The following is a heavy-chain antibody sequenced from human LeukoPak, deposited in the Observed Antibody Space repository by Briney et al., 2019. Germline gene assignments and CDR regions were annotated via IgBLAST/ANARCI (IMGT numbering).Heavy chain of an antibody. Sequence: SQTLSLTCTVSGGSISSGSYYWSWIRQPAGKGLEWIGRIYTSGSTNYNPSLKSRVTISVDTSKNQFSLKLSSVTAADTAVYYCARMYYYDSSPKSYYYYMDVWGKGTTVTVSS. V-gene: IGHV4-61*02. CDR3: ARMYYYDSSPKSYYYYMDV. J-gene: IGHJ6*03. CDR1: GGSISSGSYY. D-gene: IGHD3-22*01. CDR2: IYTSGST.